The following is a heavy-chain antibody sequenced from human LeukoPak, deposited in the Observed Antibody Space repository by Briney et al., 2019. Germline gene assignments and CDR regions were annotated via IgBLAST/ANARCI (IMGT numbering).Heavy chain of an antibody. V-gene: IGHV4-4*08. CDR3: AREYNDFWSGTKYYFDY. Sequence: PSETLSLTCTVSDDSITMYYWTWIRQPPGKGLEWIGYVDHTGSTKFNPSLNGRVSISRDTSNNFFSLRLTSVTAADTAVYYCAREYNDFWSGTKYYFDYWGQGTLVTVSS. J-gene: IGHJ4*02. CDR1: DDSITMYY. CDR2: VDHTGST. D-gene: IGHD3-3*01.